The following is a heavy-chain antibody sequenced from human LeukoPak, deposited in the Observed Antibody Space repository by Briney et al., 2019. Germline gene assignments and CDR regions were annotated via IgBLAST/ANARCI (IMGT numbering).Heavy chain of an antibody. Sequence: PGGSLRLSCAVSGFTVSSNYMSWVRQAPGKGLEWVSSISSSSSYIYYADSVKGRFTISRDNAKNSLYLQMNSLRAEDTAVYYCARVWDGDSHYFDYWGQGTLVTVSS. D-gene: IGHD4-17*01. J-gene: IGHJ4*02. CDR2: ISSSSSYI. CDR3: ARVWDGDSHYFDY. V-gene: IGHV3-21*01. CDR1: GFTVSSNY.